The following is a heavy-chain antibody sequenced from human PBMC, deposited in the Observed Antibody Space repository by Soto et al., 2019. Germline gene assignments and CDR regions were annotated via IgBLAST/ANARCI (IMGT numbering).Heavy chain of an antibody. CDR2: ISDGSSTI. V-gene: IGHV3-48*02. J-gene: IGHJ6*02. CDR1: GFTFSSYS. Sequence: EVQLVESGGGLVQPGGSLRLSCAAYGFTFSSYSMNWVGQAPGKGLDWVSYISDGSSTIYYADSVKGRFTISRDNARNSLYLQMNSLRDEDTAVYYCARAWSGSYRSYGMDVWGQGTTVTVSS. D-gene: IGHD1-26*01. CDR3: ARAWSGSYRSYGMDV.